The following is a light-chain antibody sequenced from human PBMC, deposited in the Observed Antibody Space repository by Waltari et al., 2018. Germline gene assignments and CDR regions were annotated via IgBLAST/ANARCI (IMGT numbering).Light chain of an antibody. J-gene: IGLJ3*02. CDR3: SSYTSRSTVV. Sequence: QSALTQPPSVSGSPGQSVTISCTGTSSDVGSYNRVSWYQQPPGTAPTLLVYDVTNRPAGGPHRFSGSKSGNPASLTISGLQAEDEADYYCSSYTSRSTVVFGGGTKLTVL. V-gene: IGLV2-18*02. CDR1: SSDVGSYNR. CDR2: DVT.